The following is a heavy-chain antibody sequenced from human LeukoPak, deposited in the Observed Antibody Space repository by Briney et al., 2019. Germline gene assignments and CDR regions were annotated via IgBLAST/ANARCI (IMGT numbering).Heavy chain of an antibody. Sequence: ASVKVSCKASGYTFTSYYMHWVRQAPGQGLEWMGIINPSGGSTSYAQKFQGRVTMTRDMSTSTVYMELSSLRSEDTAVYYCARDTVVTVDQAVYYFDYWGQGTLVTVSS. V-gene: IGHV1-46*01. CDR1: GYTFTSYY. CDR2: INPSGGST. D-gene: IGHD2-21*02. CDR3: ARDTVVTVDQAVYYFDY. J-gene: IGHJ4*02.